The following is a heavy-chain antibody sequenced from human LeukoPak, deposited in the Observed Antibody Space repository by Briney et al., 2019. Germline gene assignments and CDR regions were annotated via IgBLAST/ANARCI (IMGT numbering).Heavy chain of an antibody. V-gene: IGHV1-69*01. Sequence: SVKVSCKASGGAFSSYAISWVRQAPGQGLEWMGGIIPIFGTANYAQKFQGRVTITADESTSTAYMELSSLRSEDTAVYYCARSRDIVVVVATTNWFDPWGQGTLVTVSS. CDR3: ARSRDIVVVVATTNWFDP. D-gene: IGHD2-15*01. CDR1: GGAFSSYA. CDR2: IIPIFGTA. J-gene: IGHJ5*02.